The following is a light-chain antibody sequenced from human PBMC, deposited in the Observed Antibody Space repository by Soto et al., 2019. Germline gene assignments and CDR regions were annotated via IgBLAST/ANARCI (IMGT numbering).Light chain of an antibody. CDR3: QHFGSSPPWP. V-gene: IGKV3-20*01. J-gene: IGKJ1*01. CDR2: GAS. Sequence: ENVLTQFPGTLSLSPGERATLSCRASQSVSSNYLAWYQQKPGRAPRLLIYGASSRAAGIPDRFRGSGSGTDFTLTISRLEPEDFAVYYCQHFGSSPPWPFGQGTKVE. CDR1: QSVSSNY.